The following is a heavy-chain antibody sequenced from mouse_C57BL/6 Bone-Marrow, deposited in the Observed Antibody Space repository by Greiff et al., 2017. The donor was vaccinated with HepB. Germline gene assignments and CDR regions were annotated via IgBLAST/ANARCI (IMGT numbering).Heavy chain of an antibody. D-gene: IGHD2-5*01. CDR1: GFTFTDYY. J-gene: IGHJ3*01. CDR3: ARGSNPVAY. V-gene: IGHV7-3*01. Sequence: EVQGVESGGGLVQPGGSLSLSCAASGFTFTDYYMSWVRQPPGKALEWLGFIRNKANGYTTEYSASVKGRFTISRENSQSILYLQMNALRAEDSATYYCARGSNPVAYWGQGTLVTVSA. CDR2: IRNKANGYTT.